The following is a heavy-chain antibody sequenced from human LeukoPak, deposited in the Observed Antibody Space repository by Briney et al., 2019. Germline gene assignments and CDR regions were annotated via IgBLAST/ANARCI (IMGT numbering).Heavy chain of an antibody. Sequence: ASVKVSCKASGYTFTGYYMHWVRQAPGQGLEWMGWINPNSGGTNYAQKFQGRVTMTTDTSTSTAYMELRSLRSDDTAVYYCARVDEAVAGTAIDYWGQGTLVTVSS. CDR1: GYTFTGYY. CDR2: INPNSGGT. V-gene: IGHV1-2*02. J-gene: IGHJ4*02. D-gene: IGHD6-19*01. CDR3: ARVDEAVAGTAIDY.